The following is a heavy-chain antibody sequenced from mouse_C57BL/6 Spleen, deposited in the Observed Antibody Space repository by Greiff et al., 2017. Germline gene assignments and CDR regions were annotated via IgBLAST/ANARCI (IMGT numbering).Heavy chain of an antibody. Sequence: DVKLQESGGGLVKPGGSLKLSCAASGFTFSDYGMHWVRQAPEKGLEWVAYISSGSSTIYYADTVKGRFTISRDNAKNTLFLQMTSLRSEDTAMYYCARSTTVVAKGYWYFDVWGTGTTVTVSS. CDR2: ISSGSSTI. J-gene: IGHJ1*03. V-gene: IGHV5-17*01. CDR1: GFTFSDYG. CDR3: ARSTTVVAKGYWYFDV. D-gene: IGHD1-1*01.